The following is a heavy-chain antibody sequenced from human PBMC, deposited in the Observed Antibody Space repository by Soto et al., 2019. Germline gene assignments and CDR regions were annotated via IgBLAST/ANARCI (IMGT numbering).Heavy chain of an antibody. CDR1: GFTFSSDF. Sequence: PGGSLKNSCKASGFTFSSDFLGWVRHMPGKGLQWMGNIFSSDSSAKYSPSFVGQVTISVDRSINTAYLQWSSLKASDTAIYYCGTWRGSSWFDYWGPGTLVTVSS. J-gene: IGHJ4*02. CDR3: GTWRGSSWFDY. V-gene: IGHV5-51*01. D-gene: IGHD2-2*01. CDR2: IFSSDSSA.